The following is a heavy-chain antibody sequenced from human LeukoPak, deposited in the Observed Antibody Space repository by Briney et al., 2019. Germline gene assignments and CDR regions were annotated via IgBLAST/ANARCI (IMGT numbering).Heavy chain of an antibody. V-gene: IGHV1-2*02. J-gene: IGHJ4*02. CDR1: GYTFTGYY. CDR3: ARGLVAAAGTCVY. Sequence: ASVKVSCKASGYTFTGYYMHWVRQAPGQGLEWMGWINPNSGGTNYAQKFQGRVTMTRDTSISTAYMELSRLRSDDTAAYYCARGLVAAAGTCVYWGQGTLVTVSS. CDR2: INPNSGGT. D-gene: IGHD6-13*01.